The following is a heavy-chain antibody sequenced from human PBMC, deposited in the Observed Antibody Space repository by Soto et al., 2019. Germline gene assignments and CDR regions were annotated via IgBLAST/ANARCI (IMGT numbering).Heavy chain of an antibody. CDR1: GFTFSSYV. V-gene: IGHV3-23*01. CDR2: IGGSGGKT. J-gene: IGHJ4*02. Sequence: EVQLLESGGNLVQPGGSLRLSCAASGFTFSSYVMSWVRQAPGRGLEWVSGIGGSGGKTYYADSVKGRFTISRDNSKNTLYLQMNSLRAEDTAIYYCAKGVMGFDYWGQGTLVTVSS. CDR3: AKGVMGFDY. D-gene: IGHD1-26*01.